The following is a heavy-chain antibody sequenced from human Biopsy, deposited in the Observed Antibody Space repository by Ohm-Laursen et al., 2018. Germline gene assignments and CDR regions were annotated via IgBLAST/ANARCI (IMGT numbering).Heavy chain of an antibody. CDR2: IWFDETNK. J-gene: IGHJ4*02. CDR3: ARDPRDAALGIFDY. CDR1: GFTLYIHG. V-gene: IGHV3-33*01. D-gene: IGHD5-24*01. Sequence: RSLRLSCAASGFTLYIHGMHWVRQAPGPGLEWVAVIWFDETNKHYADSVKGRFTISRDNSKNMLYLQMNTLGDADTAVYYCARDPRDAALGIFDYWGLGTLVTVSS.